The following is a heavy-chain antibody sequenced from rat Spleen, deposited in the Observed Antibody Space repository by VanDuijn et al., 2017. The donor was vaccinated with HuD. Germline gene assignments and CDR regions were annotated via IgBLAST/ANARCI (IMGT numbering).Heavy chain of an antibody. Sequence: EVKLVESGGALVQPGRPLKISCADSELNFSDYDMAWVRQTPAKGLEWIASISTGGTNTYYRDSVKGRFTISRDDAKNTQYLQMDSLRSEDTATYYGARHGGLRNWFAYWGQGTLVTVSS. V-gene: IGHV5S13*01. J-gene: IGHJ3*01. CDR1: ELNFSDYD. CDR2: ISTGGTNT. CDR3: ARHGGLRNWFAY. D-gene: IGHD1-11*01.